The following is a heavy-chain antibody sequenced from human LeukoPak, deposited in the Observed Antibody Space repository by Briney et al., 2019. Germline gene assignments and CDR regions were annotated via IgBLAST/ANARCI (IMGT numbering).Heavy chain of an antibody. CDR1: GGSTSSNY. CDR3: ARDVVGATTAAFDI. D-gene: IGHD1-26*01. CDR2: IYTSGST. Sequence: SETLSLTCTVSGGSTSSNYWSWIRQPAGKGLEWIGRIYTSGSTNYNPSLKSRVTMSVDTSKNQFSLKLSSVNAADTAVYYWARDVVGATTAAFDIWGQGTRVTVSP. V-gene: IGHV4-4*07. J-gene: IGHJ3*02.